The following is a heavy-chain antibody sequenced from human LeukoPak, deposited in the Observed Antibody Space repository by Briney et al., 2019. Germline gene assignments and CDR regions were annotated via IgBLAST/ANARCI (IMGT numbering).Heavy chain of an antibody. V-gene: IGHV3-23*01. CDR2: ISGSGGST. Sequence: GGSLRLSCAASGFTFSSYGMSWVRQAPGKGLEWVSAISGSGGSTYYADSVKGRFTISRDNSKNTLYLQMNSLRAEDTAVYYCAKALIGVRFLEWLFLDYWGQGTLVTVSS. D-gene: IGHD3-3*01. J-gene: IGHJ4*02. CDR3: AKALIGVRFLEWLFLDY. CDR1: GFTFSSYG.